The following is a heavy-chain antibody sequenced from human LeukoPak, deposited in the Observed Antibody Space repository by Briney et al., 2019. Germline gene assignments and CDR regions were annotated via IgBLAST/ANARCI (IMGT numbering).Heavy chain of an antibody. CDR2: INHSGST. J-gene: IGHJ4*02. D-gene: IGHD5-18*01. V-gene: IGHV4-34*01. CDR1: GGSFSGYY. Sequence: PSEALSLTCAVYGGSFSGYYWSWIRQPPGKGLEWIGEINHSGSTNYNPSLKSRVTISVDTSKNQLSLKLSSVTAADTAVYYCARGQGIQLWIYWGQGTLVTVSS. CDR3: ARGQGIQLWIY.